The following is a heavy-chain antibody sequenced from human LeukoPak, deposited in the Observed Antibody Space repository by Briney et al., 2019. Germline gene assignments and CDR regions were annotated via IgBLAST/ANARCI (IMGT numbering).Heavy chain of an antibody. CDR1: GFTFSSYD. V-gene: IGHV3-30*02. CDR2: IRSDGRDK. CDR3: GTRKRNYMDV. J-gene: IGHJ6*03. Sequence: PGGSLRLSCAASGFTFSSYDIHWVRQAPGKGLEWVALIRSDGRDKYYADSVKGRFTISRDNSKNTLYLQMNSLRAEDTAVYYCGTRKRNYMDVWGKGTTVTVS.